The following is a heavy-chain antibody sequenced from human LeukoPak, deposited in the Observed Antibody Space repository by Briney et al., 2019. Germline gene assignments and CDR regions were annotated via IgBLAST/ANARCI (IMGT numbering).Heavy chain of an antibody. CDR1: GFTLSSYS. V-gene: IGHV3-48*04. D-gene: IGHD5-12*01. J-gene: IGHJ4*02. Sequence: GGSLRLSCAASGFTLSSYSMNWVRQAPGKGLEWVSHISSSSSTIYYADSVKGRFTVSRDNAKNSLYLQMNSLRAEDTAVYYCARDLRRGYSGYDPYWGQGTLVTVSS. CDR3: ARDLRRGYSGYDPY. CDR2: ISSSSSTI.